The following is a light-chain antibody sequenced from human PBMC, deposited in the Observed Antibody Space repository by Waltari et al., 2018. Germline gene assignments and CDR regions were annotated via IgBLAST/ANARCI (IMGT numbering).Light chain of an antibody. J-gene: IGLJ1*01. CDR2: NNI. CDR1: NSNVGSNS. Sequence: QSVLTQPPSASGTPGQRVTISCSGSNSNVGSNSVNWYQQLPGTAPKLVIYNNIQRRAGCPDRISSSKSGTAASLAHGGLQSEDEAAYYCAAWGGGRNGFYVFGAGTQVTVL. V-gene: IGLV1-44*01. CDR3: AAWGGGRNGFYV.